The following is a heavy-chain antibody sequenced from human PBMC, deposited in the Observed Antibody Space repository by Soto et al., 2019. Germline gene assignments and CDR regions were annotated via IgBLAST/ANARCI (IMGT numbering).Heavy chain of an antibody. J-gene: IGHJ5*02. CDR2: IYYSGST. V-gene: IGHV4-59*08. D-gene: IGHD3-9*01. Sequence: PSETLSLTCTVSGGSISSYYWSWIRQPPGRGLEWIGYIYYSGSTNYNPSLKSRVTISVDTSKNQFSLKLSSVTAADTAVYYCARLLGGLRYFDWLLLPWGQGTLVT. CDR3: ARLLGGLRYFDWLLLP. CDR1: GGSISSYY.